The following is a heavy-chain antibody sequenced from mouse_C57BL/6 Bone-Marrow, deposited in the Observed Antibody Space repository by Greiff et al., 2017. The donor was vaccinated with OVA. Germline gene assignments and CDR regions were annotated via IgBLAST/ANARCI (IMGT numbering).Heavy chain of an antibody. J-gene: IGHJ3*01. CDR2: INPNTGGT. CDR3: ARAGHSEDAPWFAY. CDR1: GYTFTDYY. V-gene: IGHV1-26*01. Sequence: EVQLQQSGPELVKPGASVKISCKASGYTFTDYYMNWVKQSHGKSLEWIGDINPNTGGTSYNEKFKGKATLTVDKSSSTAYMDLRRLTSADSAVYDCARAGHSEDAPWFAYWGQGTLVTVSA. D-gene: IGHD3-3*01.